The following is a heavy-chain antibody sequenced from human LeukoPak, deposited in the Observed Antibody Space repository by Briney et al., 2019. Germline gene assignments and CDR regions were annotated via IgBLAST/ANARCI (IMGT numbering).Heavy chain of an antibody. Sequence: GGSLRLSCAASGFTFSSYWMYWVRQAPGKGLVWVSRINSDGSSTSYADSVKGRFTISRDNAKNTLYVQMISLRAEDTAMYYCARGYYYALDVWGQGTTVTVSS. CDR1: GFTFSSYW. CDR2: INSDGSST. CDR3: ARGYYYALDV. V-gene: IGHV3-74*01. J-gene: IGHJ6*02.